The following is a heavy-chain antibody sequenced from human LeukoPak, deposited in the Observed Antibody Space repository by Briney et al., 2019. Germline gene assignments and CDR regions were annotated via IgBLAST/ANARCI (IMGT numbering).Heavy chain of an antibody. CDR3: ARAHYNWNEPPFDS. CDR2: IWYDGSNK. CDR1: GFFFSSYG. J-gene: IGHJ4*02. Sequence: GGSLRLSCAAFGFFFSSYGMHWVRLAPGKGLEWVALIWYDGSNKYYADSVKGRFTISRDNSKNTLSLQMNSLRAEDTAVYYCARAHYNWNEPPFDSWGQGTLVTVSS. V-gene: IGHV3-33*01. D-gene: IGHD1-20*01.